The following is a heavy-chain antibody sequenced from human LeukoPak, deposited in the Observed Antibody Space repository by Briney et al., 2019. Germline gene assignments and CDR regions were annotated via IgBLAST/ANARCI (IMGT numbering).Heavy chain of an antibody. Sequence: ASVKVSCKASGYTFTSYYMHWVRQAPGQGLEWMGIINPSGGSTSYARKFQGRVTMTRDTSTSTVYMELSSLRSEDTAVYYCARDTYSYGIFDYWGQGTLVTVSS. CDR3: ARDTYSYGIFDY. V-gene: IGHV1-46*01. D-gene: IGHD5-18*01. CDR1: GYTFTSYY. CDR2: INPSGGST. J-gene: IGHJ4*02.